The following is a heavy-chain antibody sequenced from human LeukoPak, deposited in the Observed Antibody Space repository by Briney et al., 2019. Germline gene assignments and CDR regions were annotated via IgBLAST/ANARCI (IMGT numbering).Heavy chain of an antibody. CDR2: INSNSGGT. CDR1: GYTFTDYY. Sequence: ASVKVSCKASGYTFTDYYMHWVRQAPGQGLEWMGWINSNSGGTNYAQKFQGRVTMTRDTSITTAYMELSSLRSDDTAVYYCARVLVPAGGGVVDYWGQGTLVTVSS. CDR3: ARVLVPAGGGVVDY. J-gene: IGHJ4*02. V-gene: IGHV1-2*02. D-gene: IGHD3-16*01.